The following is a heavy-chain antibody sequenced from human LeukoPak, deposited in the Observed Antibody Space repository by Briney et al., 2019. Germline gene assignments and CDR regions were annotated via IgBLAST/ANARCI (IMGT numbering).Heavy chain of an antibody. V-gene: IGHV3-23*01. Sequence: GGSLRLSCAASGFTFSSYAMSWVRQAPGKGVEWVSAISGSGGSKYYADSVKGRFTISRDNSKNTLYLQMNSLRAEDTAVYYCAKSMVRENWFDPWGQGTLVTVSS. CDR2: ISGSGGSK. D-gene: IGHD3-10*01. CDR1: GFTFSSYA. CDR3: AKSMVRENWFDP. J-gene: IGHJ5*02.